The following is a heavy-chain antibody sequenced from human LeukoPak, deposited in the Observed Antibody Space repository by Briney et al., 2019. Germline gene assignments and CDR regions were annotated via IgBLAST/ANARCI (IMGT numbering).Heavy chain of an antibody. V-gene: IGHV3-7*01. D-gene: IGHD3-10*01. CDR3: ARVMTMVRPGGDY. CDR1: GFTFSSYW. Sequence: GGSLRLSCAASGFTFSSYWMSWVRQAPGKGLEWVANIKQDGSEKYYVDPVKGRFTISRDNAKNSLYLQMNSLRAEDTAVYYCARVMTMVRPGGDYWGQGTLVTVSS. J-gene: IGHJ4*02. CDR2: IKQDGSEK.